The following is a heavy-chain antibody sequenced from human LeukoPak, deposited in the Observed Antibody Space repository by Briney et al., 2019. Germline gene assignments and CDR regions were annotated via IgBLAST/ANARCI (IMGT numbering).Heavy chain of an antibody. D-gene: IGHD2-15*01. V-gene: IGHV1-2*02. CDR2: INPNTGGT. J-gene: IGHJ4*02. CDR1: GYTFTGYY. Sequence: GASVKVSCKVSGYTFTGYYMHWVRQAPGQGLEWMGWINPNTGGTNYAQKFQGRVTMTRDTSISTAYMELSRLRSDDTAVYYCARDNCSGGSCYPRLANSFDYWGQGTLVTVSS. CDR3: ARDNCSGGSCYPRLANSFDY.